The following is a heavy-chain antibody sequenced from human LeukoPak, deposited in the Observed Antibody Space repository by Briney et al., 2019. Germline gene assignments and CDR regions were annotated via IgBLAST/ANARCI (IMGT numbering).Heavy chain of an antibody. V-gene: IGHV3-30-3*01. Sequence: GRSLRLSCAASGFTFSSYAMHWVRQAPGKGLEWVAVISYDGSNKYYADSVKGRFTISRDNSKNTLYLQMNSLRAEDTAVYHCAREYDSSGYYYENWFDPWGQGTLVTVSS. CDR2: ISYDGSNK. J-gene: IGHJ5*02. CDR1: GFTFSSYA. D-gene: IGHD3-22*01. CDR3: AREYDSSGYYYENWFDP.